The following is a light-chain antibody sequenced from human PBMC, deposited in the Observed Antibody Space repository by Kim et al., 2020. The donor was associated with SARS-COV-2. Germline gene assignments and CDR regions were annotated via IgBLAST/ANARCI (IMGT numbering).Light chain of an antibody. CDR3: QSVDSSASYGV. CDR1: ALPKKY. J-gene: IGLJ3*02. V-gene: IGLV3-25*03. Sequence: PGQTARSTCSGDALPKKYAFWYQQKPGQAPLLVIYKDSERPSGIPERFSGSSSGTVVTLTISGIQAEDEADYYCQSVDSSASYGVFGGGTKLTVL. CDR2: KDS.